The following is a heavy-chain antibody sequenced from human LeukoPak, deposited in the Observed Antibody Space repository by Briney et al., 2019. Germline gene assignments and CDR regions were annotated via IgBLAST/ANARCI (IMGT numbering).Heavy chain of an antibody. CDR1: GFTFRTSG. CDR3: AKDGGTHFDH. CDR2: ISSSGTTI. V-gene: IGHV3-48*01. D-gene: IGHD1-26*01. Sequence: GGPLRLSCAASGFTFRTSGMNWVHQAPGKGLNGVSYISSSGTTISYAQSVKGRFTITRDNAQNSLTLHMNTLRADDTAIYYCAKDGGTHFDHWGQGTLVTVSS. J-gene: IGHJ4*02.